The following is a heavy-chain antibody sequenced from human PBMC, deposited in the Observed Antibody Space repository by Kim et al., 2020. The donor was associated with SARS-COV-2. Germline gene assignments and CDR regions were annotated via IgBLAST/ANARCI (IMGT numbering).Heavy chain of an antibody. J-gene: IGHJ6*02. CDR1: GDSVSSNSAA. CDR3: ARDRPMDV. V-gene: IGHV6-1*01. Sequence: SQTLSLTCAISGDSVSSNSAAWNWIRQSASRGLEWLGRTYYRSRWYTDYAVSVKGRISINPDTSKNQFSLQLNSVTPEDTAVYYCARDRPMDVWGQGTTVTVSS. CDR2: TYYRSRWYT.